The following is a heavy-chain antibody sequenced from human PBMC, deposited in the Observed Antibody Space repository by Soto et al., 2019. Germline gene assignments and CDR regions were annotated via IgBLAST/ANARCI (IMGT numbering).Heavy chain of an antibody. D-gene: IGHD3-10*01. CDR2: IRSKANSYAT. Sequence: HPGGSLRLSCAASGFSFSGSAMHWVRQASGKGLEWIGRIRSKANSYATVYAASVKGRFTISRDDSGNTAYLQMNSLKTEDTAVYYCTRHNTYYYGSDSYYFFDFWGQGTPVTVSS. CDR3: TRHNTYYYGSDSYYFFDF. V-gene: IGHV3-73*01. CDR1: GFSFSGSA. J-gene: IGHJ4*02.